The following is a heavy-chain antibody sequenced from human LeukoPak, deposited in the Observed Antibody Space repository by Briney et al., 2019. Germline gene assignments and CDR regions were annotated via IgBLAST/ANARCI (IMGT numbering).Heavy chain of an antibody. CDR1: GGSISSGGYS. CDR2: IYHSGST. V-gene: IGHV4-30-2*01. D-gene: IGHD2-15*01. Sequence: RTSETLSLTCAVSGGSISSGGYSWSWIRQPPGKGLEWIGYIYHSGSTYYNPSLKSRVTISVDTSKNQFSLKLSSVTAADTAVYYCAREVVVAAKPPEYNWFDPWGQGTLVTVSS. J-gene: IGHJ5*02. CDR3: AREVVVAAKPPEYNWFDP.